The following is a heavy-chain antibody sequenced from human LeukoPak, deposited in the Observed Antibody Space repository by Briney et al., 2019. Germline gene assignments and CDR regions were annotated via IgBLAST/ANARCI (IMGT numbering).Heavy chain of an antibody. D-gene: IGHD6-13*01. J-gene: IGHJ4*02. CDR1: GGSISSSSYY. Sequence: SETLSLTCTVSGGSISSSSYYWGWIRQPPGKGLEWIGSIYYSGSTYYNPSLKSRVTISVDTSKNQFSLKLSSVTAADTAVYYCARLSFSSSWYRWRQYYFDYWGQGTLVTVSS. V-gene: IGHV4-39*01. CDR3: ARLSFSSSWYRWRQYYFDY. CDR2: IYYSGST.